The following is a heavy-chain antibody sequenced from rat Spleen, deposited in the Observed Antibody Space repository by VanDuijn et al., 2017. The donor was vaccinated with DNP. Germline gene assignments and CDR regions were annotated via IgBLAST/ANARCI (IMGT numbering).Heavy chain of an antibody. V-gene: IGHV5-31*01. D-gene: IGHD1-1*01. CDR1: GFTLKNYW. CDR2: ITSSGSDT. Sequence: EVQLVESGGDLVQPGRSLKLSCVATGFTLKNYWMTWIRQVPGKGLEWFASITSSGSDTYYPDSVKGRFTISRDNARNTLYLQMDSLRSEVTATYYCARDQRLQWDYFDYWGQGVMVTVSS. CDR3: ARDQRLQWDYFDY. J-gene: IGHJ2*01.